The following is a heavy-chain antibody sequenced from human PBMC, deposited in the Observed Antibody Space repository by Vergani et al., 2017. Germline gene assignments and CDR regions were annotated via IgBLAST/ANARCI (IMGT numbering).Heavy chain of an antibody. CDR1: GFAFSRYA. CDR3: TKGSRGYTGYFFDY. D-gene: IGHD5-12*01. J-gene: IGHJ4*02. Sequence: EVQLLESGGRLVQPGGSLRLSCVASGFAFSRYAMSWVRQAPGKGLEWVSGLTASGSGISYADSVKGRFIISRDNSKNTLHLQMNSLRADDTAVYYCTKGSRGYTGYFFDYWGQGTLATVSS. CDR2: LTASGSGI. V-gene: IGHV3-23*01.